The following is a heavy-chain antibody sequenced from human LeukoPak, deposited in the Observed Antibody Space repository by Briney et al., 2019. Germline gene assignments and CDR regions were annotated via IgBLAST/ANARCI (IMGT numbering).Heavy chain of an antibody. V-gene: IGHV5-51*01. Sequence: GESLKISCKVSRYSFPTYWIGWMRQMPGKGLEWMGIIYPGDSDTRYSPSFQGQVTISGDKSISTAYLQWSSLKASDTAMYYCARGIGAAGLFDYWGQGTLVTVSS. CDR2: IYPGDSDT. CDR1: RYSFPTYW. CDR3: ARGIGAAGLFDY. D-gene: IGHD6-13*01. J-gene: IGHJ4*02.